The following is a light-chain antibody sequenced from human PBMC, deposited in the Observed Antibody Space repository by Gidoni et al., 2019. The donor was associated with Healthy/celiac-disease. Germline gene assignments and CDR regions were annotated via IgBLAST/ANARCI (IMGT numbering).Light chain of an antibody. CDR1: KLGDKY. J-gene: IGLJ1*01. Sequence: SYELTQPTPVSVSPGQTASITCSGDKLGDKYACWYQQKPGQSPVLVIYQDSKRPSGIPERFSGSNSGNTATLTISGTQAMDEADYYCQAWDSSTFYVFGTGTKVTVL. CDR3: QAWDSSTFYV. CDR2: QDS. V-gene: IGLV3-1*01.